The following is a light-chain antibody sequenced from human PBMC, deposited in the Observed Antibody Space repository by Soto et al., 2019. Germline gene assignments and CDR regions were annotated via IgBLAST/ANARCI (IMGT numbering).Light chain of an antibody. CDR3: QQYNNWHPWT. Sequence: EIVMTQSPATLSVSPGERATLSCRASQSVSSNLAWYQQKPGQAPRLLIYGASTRATGIPARFSGSGSGTEFTLTISSLQSEDFAVYYCQQYNNWHPWTFGQGTKLEIK. J-gene: IGKJ2*02. V-gene: IGKV3-15*01. CDR1: QSVSSN. CDR2: GAS.